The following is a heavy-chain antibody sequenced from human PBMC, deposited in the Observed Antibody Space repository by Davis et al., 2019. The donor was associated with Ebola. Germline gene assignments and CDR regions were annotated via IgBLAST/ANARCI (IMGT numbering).Heavy chain of an antibody. CDR3: ARYCSSTSCYHIDY. CDR1: GFTFSSYG. D-gene: IGHD2-2*01. V-gene: IGHV3-30*03. CDR2: ISYDGSNK. J-gene: IGHJ4*02. Sequence: GESLKISCAASGFTFSSYGMHWVRQAPGKGLEWVAVISYDGSNKYYADSVKGRFTISRDNSKNTLYLQMNSLRAEDTAVYYCARYCSSTSCYHIDYWGQGTLVTVSS.